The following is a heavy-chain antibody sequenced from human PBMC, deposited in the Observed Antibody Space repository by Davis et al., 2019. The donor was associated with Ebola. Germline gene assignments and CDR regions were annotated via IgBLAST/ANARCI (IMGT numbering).Heavy chain of an antibody. CDR2: INHSGST. CDR1: GGSFSGYY. CDR3: ASSFGELLYHYGMDV. J-gene: IGHJ6*02. Sequence: SETLSLTCAVYGGSFSGYYWSWIRQPPGKGLEWIGEINHSGSTNYNPSLKSRVTISVDTSKNQFSLKLSSVTAADTAVYYCASSFGELLYHYGMDVWGQGTTVTVSS. V-gene: IGHV4-34*01. D-gene: IGHD3-10*01.